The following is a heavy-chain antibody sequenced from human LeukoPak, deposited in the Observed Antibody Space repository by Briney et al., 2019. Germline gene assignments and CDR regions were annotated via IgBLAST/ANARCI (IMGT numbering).Heavy chain of an antibody. Sequence: GGSLRLSCAASGFTFSDYYMSWIRQAPGKGLEWVSYISSGGSTIYYADSVKGRFTISRDNAKNSLYLQMNSLRAEDTAVYYCAREPRLEWVSYYFDYWGQGTLVTVS. V-gene: IGHV3-11*01. D-gene: IGHD1-1*01. CDR1: GFTFSDYY. J-gene: IGHJ4*02. CDR3: AREPRLEWVSYYFDY. CDR2: ISSGGSTI.